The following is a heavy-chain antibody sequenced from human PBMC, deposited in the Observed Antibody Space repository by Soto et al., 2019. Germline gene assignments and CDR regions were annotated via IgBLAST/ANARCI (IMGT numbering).Heavy chain of an antibody. CDR1: GYSFTSYW. V-gene: IGHV5-51*01. Sequence: GESLKISCKGSGYSFTSYWIGWVRQMPWKGLEWMGIIYPGDSDTRYSPSFQGQVTISADKSISTAYLQWSSLKASDTAMYYCARVDTAPPSYYYYGMDVWGQGTTVTVS. J-gene: IGHJ6*02. CDR2: IYPGDSDT. D-gene: IGHD5-18*01. CDR3: ARVDTAPPSYYYYGMDV.